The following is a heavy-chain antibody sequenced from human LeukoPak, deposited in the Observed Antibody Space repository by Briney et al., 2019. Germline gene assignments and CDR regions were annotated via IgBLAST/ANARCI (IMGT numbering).Heavy chain of an antibody. J-gene: IGHJ4*02. D-gene: IGHD3-3*01. CDR2: MNPNGGGT. Sequence: ASVRVSCKASGYTFTGYYMHWVRQAPGQGLEWLGWMNPNGGGTNYAQTFQGRVTMTRGTSISTAYMELSRLRSDDTAVYYCASIGETTSYDFWSGYPDYWGQGTLVTVSS. CDR1: GYTFTGYY. V-gene: IGHV1-2*02. CDR3: ASIGETTSYDFWSGYPDY.